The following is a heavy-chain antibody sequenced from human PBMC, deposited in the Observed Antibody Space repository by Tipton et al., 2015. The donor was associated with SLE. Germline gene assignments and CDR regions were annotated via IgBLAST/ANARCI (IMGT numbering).Heavy chain of an antibody. D-gene: IGHD6-13*01. CDR2: MNPNSGNT. Sequence: QLVQSGAEVKKPGASVKVSCKASGYTFTSYDINWVRQATGQGLEWMGWMNPNSGNTGYAQKFQGRATMTRNTSISTAYMELSSLRSEDTAVYYCAGGIAAAATGWFDPWGQGTLVTVSS. CDR1: GYTFTSYD. J-gene: IGHJ5*02. CDR3: AGGIAAAATGWFDP. V-gene: IGHV1-8*02.